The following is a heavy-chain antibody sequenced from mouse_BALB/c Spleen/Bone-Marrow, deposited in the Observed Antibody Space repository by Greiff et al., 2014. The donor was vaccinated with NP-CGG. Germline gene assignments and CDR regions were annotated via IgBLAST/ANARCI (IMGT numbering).Heavy chain of an antibody. CDR3: AREGSRLRGYFDV. D-gene: IGHD1-1*01. J-gene: IGHJ1*01. V-gene: IGHV1S132*01. Sequence: QVQLQQSGAELVKPGASVKLSCKTSGYTFTCCWIQWVKQRPGQGLGWIGEIFPGTGTTYYNEKFKGKATLTIDTSSSTAYMQLSSLTSEDSAVYFCAREGSRLRGYFDVWGAGTTVTVSS. CDR1: GYTFTCCW. CDR2: IFPGTGTT.